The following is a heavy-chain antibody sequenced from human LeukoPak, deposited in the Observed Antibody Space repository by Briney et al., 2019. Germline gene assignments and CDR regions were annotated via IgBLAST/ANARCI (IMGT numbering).Heavy chain of an antibody. Sequence: ASVKVSCKASGYTFTSYYMHWVRQAPGQGLEWMGIINPSGGSTSYAQKFQGRVTMTRDTPTSTVYMELSSLRSEDTAVYYCARVGGGSSSFDKNWFSRHYYYGMDVWGQGTTVSVSS. V-gene: IGHV1-46*01. D-gene: IGHD6-13*01. CDR2: INPSGGST. CDR1: GYTFTSYY. CDR3: ARVGGGSSSFDKNWFSRHYYYGMDV. J-gene: IGHJ6*02.